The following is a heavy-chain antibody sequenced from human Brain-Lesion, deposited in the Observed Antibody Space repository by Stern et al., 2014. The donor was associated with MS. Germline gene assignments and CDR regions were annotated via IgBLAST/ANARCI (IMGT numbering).Heavy chain of an antibody. CDR3: ARGDHRNSYDSSGYYYFVFDV. D-gene: IGHD3-22*01. CDR1: DDSPNSVVYS. CDR2: LYPSGSS. V-gene: IGHV4-30-2*01. Sequence: QLVESGSGLVKPSQTLSLTCAVSDDSPNSVVYSWSWIRQPPGKGLEWIGSLYPSGSSYFSPSPKSRFTIAVDRSKTQFSLKLSSVTAADTAVYYCARGDHRNSYDSSGYYYFVFDVWGQGTMVTVSS. J-gene: IGHJ3*01.